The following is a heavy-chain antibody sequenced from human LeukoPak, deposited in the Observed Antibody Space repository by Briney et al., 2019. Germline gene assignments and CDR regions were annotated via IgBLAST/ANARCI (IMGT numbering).Heavy chain of an antibody. CDR1: GFTFSSYS. J-gene: IGHJ4*02. V-gene: IGHV3-21*01. CDR3: ARLTGVVTAFDY. D-gene: IGHD5-18*01. Sequence: PGGTLRLSCAASGFTFSSYSMHWVRQAPGKGLEWVSSISSSSSYIYYADSVKGRFTISRDNAKYPLYLQVNSLRAEDTAVYYCARLTGVVTAFDYWGQGTLVTVPS. CDR2: ISSSSSYI.